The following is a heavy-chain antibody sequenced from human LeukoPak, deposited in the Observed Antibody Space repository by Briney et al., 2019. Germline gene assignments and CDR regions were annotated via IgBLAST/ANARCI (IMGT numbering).Heavy chain of an antibody. CDR2: IRYDGSNK. Sequence: GGSLRLSCAASGFTFSSYGMHWVRQAPGKGLEWVAFIRYDGSNKYYADSVKGRFTISRDNSKDTLYLQMNSLRAEDTAVYYCAKKYSSSSDFDYWGQGTLVTVSS. D-gene: IGHD6-6*01. J-gene: IGHJ4*02. V-gene: IGHV3-30*02. CDR3: AKKYSSSSDFDY. CDR1: GFTFSSYG.